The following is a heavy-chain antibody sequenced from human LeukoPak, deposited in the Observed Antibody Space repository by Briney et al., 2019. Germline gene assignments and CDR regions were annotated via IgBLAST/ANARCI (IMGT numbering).Heavy chain of an antibody. CDR1: VGSITSYY. V-gene: IGHV4-59*01. Sequence: SETLSLTCVVSVGSITSYYWGCIRHPPGKGLESVGYIYHNGSNNYKPSLKRRVTISVDTSKNQISLKVSSVTAADTAVYYCASSRSSSGWSLIDYLGQGAMVT. D-gene: IGHD6-19*01. CDR2: IYHNGSN. CDR3: ASSRSSSGWSLIDY. J-gene: IGHJ4*02.